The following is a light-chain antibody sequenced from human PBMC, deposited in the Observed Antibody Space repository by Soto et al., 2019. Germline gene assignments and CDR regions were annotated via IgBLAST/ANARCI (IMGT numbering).Light chain of an antibody. CDR1: SSDIGGYTY. Sequence: QSALTQPRSASGSPGQTVTISCTGTSSDIGGYTYVSWYQHHPGKAPKLMIYEVSKRPSGVPDRFSGSKSGNTASLTVSGLQAEYEADYYCTSYAGSNSYVFGTGTKLTVL. CDR2: EVS. CDR3: TSYAGSNSYV. V-gene: IGLV2-8*01. J-gene: IGLJ1*01.